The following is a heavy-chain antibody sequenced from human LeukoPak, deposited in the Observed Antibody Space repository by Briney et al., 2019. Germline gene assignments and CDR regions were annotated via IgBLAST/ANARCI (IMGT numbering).Heavy chain of an antibody. D-gene: IGHD3-22*01. V-gene: IGHV3-23*01. CDR2: ISGTGGSP. CDR3: SPPRGDSSGYYYVY. J-gene: IGHJ4*02. CDR1: GLTFSSYV. Sequence: GGSLRLSCTASGLTFSSYVMSWVRQTPGKGLEWVSTISGTGGSPFYADSVKGRFTISRDNSKSTMYLQMNSLRAEDTATYYCSPPRGDSSGYYYVYWGQGTLVTVSS.